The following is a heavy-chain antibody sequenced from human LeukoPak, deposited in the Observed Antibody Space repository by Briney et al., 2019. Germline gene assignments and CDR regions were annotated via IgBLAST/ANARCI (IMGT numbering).Heavy chain of an antibody. CDR3: ARGDYCSGGSCSSDGSHNWFDP. CDR1: GDIVSSNSAA. J-gene: IGHJ5*02. V-gene: IGHV6-1*01. D-gene: IGHD2-15*01. Sequence: SQTLSLTCAISGDIVSSNSAAWSWIRQSPSRGLEWLGRTYYRSKWYNDYAVSVKSRLTINPDTSKNQFSLQLNSVTPEDTAVYYCARGDYCSGGSCSSDGSHNWFDPWGQGTLVTVSS. CDR2: TYYRSKWYN.